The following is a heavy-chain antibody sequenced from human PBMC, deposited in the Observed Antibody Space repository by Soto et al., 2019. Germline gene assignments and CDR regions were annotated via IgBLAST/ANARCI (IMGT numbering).Heavy chain of an antibody. CDR2: INHSGST. J-gene: IGHJ4*02. Sequence: SETLSLTCAVYGGSFSGYYWSWIRQPPGKGLEWIGEINHSGSTNYNPSLKSRVTISVDTSKNQFSLKLSSVTAADTAVYYCARDPNYYGSGSYFAYWGQGTLVTVSS. D-gene: IGHD3-10*01. CDR3: ARDPNYYGSGSYFAY. V-gene: IGHV4-34*01. CDR1: GGSFSGYY.